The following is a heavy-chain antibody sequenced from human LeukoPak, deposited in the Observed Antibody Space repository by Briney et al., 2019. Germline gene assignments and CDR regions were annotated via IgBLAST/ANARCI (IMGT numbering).Heavy chain of an antibody. D-gene: IGHD2/OR15-2a*01. J-gene: IGHJ4*02. CDR2: IYYSGST. CDR1: GGSISSSSYY. CDR3: ASLLTYVTMDY. V-gene: IGHV4-39*01. Sequence: PSETLSLTCTVSGGSISSSSYYWGWIRQPPGKGLEWIGSIYYSGSTYYNPSLKSRVTISVDTSKNQFSLKLSSVTAADTAVYYCASLLTYVTMDYWGQGTLVTVSS.